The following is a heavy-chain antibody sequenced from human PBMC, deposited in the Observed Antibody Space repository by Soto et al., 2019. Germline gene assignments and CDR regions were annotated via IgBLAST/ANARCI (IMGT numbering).Heavy chain of an antibody. CDR2: INPNGGST. Sequence: GLVKVSWKARADTFTGDFRYRLRKATGQGLEGMGIINPNGGSTRYAQKFQGRVTLTRDTPASTVYMEMRNLRSDDTALYFCARSSGGVYGIIIGGTNWFGPWGQGTLVTVSS. CDR3: ARSSGGVYGIIIGGTNWFGP. CDR1: ADTFTGDF. V-gene: IGHV1-46*01. D-gene: IGHD3-10*01. J-gene: IGHJ5*02.